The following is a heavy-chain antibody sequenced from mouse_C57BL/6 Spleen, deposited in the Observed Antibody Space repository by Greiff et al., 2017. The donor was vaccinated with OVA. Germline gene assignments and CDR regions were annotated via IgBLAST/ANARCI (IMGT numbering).Heavy chain of an antibody. V-gene: IGHV1-59*01. Sequence: QVQLQQPGAELVRPGTSVKLSCKASGYTFTSYWMHWVKQRPGQGLEWIGVIDPSDSYTNYNQKFKGKATLTVDTSSSTAYMQLSSLTSEDSAVYYCARYYYGSSYDYAMDYWGQGTSVTVSS. D-gene: IGHD1-1*01. CDR2: IDPSDSYT. CDR1: GYTFTSYW. CDR3: ARYYYGSSYDYAMDY. J-gene: IGHJ4*01.